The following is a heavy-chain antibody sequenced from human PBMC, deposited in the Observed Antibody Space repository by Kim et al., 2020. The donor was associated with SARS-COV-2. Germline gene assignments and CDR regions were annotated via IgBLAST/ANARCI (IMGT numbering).Heavy chain of an antibody. CDR1: GFTFSNAW. J-gene: IGHJ4*02. Sequence: GGSLRLSCAASGFTFSNAWMSWVRQAPGKGLEWVGRIKSKTDGGTTDYAAPVKGRFTISRDDSKNTLYLQMNSLKTEDTAVYYCTTDPVGDYAELEGNYWGQGTLVTVSS. CDR3: TTDPVGDYAELEGNY. V-gene: IGHV3-15*01. CDR2: IKSKTDGGTT. D-gene: IGHD1-1*01.